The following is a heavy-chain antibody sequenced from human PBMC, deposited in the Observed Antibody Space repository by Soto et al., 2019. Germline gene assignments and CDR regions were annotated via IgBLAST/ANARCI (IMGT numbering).Heavy chain of an antibody. J-gene: IGHJ4*02. V-gene: IGHV1-2*04. CDR3: ARTRKNSSGWYEVSYYFDY. D-gene: IGHD6-19*01. CDR1: GYTFTGYY. Sequence: GASVKVSCKASGYTFTGYYVHWVRQAPGQGLEWMGWINPNSGGTNYAQKFQGWVTMTRDTSISTAYMELSRLRSDDTAVYYCARTRKNSSGWYEVSYYFDYWGQGTLVTV. CDR2: INPNSGGT.